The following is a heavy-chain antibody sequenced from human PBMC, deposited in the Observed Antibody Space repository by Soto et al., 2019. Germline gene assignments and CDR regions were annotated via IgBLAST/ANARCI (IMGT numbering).Heavy chain of an antibody. CDR3: ARPSGTGYSYYYYGMDV. V-gene: IGHV3-33*01. J-gene: IGHJ6*02. D-gene: IGHD3-9*01. CDR2: IWYDVVKK. CDR1: SFTFSIYC. Sequence: SLGLSCIAASFTFSIYCVHLVRHTPSKMLEMVAVIWYDVVKKHYAESVERLFTISRDNSKNPVYLQMNNLRREDSAVYYCARPSGTGYSYYYYGMDVWGQGTTLTVSS.